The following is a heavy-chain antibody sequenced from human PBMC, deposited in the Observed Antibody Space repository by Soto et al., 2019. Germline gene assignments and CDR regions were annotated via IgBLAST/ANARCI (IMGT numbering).Heavy chain of an antibody. CDR1: GYTFTRYY. D-gene: IGHD3-3*01. J-gene: IGHJ4*02. Sequence: ASVKVSCKASGYTFTRYYMHWVRQAPGQGLEWMGIINPSGGSTSYAQKFQGRVTMTRDTSTSTVYMELSSLRSEDTAVYYCARDRDVLRFLEWLSPFDYWGQGTLVTVSS. CDR2: INPSGGST. V-gene: IGHV1-46*03. CDR3: ARDRDVLRFLEWLSPFDY.